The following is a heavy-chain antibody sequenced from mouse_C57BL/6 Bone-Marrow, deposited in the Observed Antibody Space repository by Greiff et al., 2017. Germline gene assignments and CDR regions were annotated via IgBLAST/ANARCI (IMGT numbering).Heavy chain of an antibody. J-gene: IGHJ3*01. D-gene: IGHD2-4*01. CDR3: ASYDYDGGFAY. CDR2: IPPNSGST. V-gene: IGHV1-64*01. Sequence: QVQLQQSGAELVKPGASVKLSCKASGYTFTSYWMHWVKQRPGQGLEWIGMIPPNSGSTNYNEKFKSKATLTVDKSSCTAYMQLSSLTSEDSAVYDCASYDYDGGFAYWGQGTLVTVSA. CDR1: GYTFTSYW.